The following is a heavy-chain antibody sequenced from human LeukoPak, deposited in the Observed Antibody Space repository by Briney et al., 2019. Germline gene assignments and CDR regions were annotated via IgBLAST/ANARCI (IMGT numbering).Heavy chain of an antibody. CDR3: AKDQLRKDIVVVPAAPPDY. CDR2: ISYDGSNK. Sequence: SGGSLRLSCAASGFTFSSYGMHWVRQAPGKGLEWVAVISYDGSNKYYADSVKGRFTISRDNSKNTLCLQMNSLRAEDTAVYYCAKDQLRKDIVVVPAAPPDYWGQGTLVTVSS. V-gene: IGHV3-30*18. CDR1: GFTFSSYG. D-gene: IGHD2-2*01. J-gene: IGHJ4*02.